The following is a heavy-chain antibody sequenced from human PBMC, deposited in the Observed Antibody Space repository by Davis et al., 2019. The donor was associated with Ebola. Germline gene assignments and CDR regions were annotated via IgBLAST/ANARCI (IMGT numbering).Heavy chain of an antibody. CDR2: ISTYTNNT. J-gene: IGHJ6*02. V-gene: IGHV1-18*01. D-gene: IGHD6-6*01. Sequence: ASVKVSCKGSGYSFSNFGITWVRQAPGQGLEWMGWISTYTNNTKYAQKFQGRVTMTTDTSTSTGYLDLRSLRSDDTAVYYCARDNGGSSPHFYYFYFGLDAWGQGTTVTVSS. CDR1: GYSFSNFG. CDR3: ARDNGGSSPHFYYFYFGLDA.